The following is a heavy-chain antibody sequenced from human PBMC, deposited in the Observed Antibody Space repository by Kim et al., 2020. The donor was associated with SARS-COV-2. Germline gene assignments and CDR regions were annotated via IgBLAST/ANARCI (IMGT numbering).Heavy chain of an antibody. Sequence: GGSLRLSCAASGFTFDDYAMHWVRQAPGKGLEWVSGISWNSGSIGYADSVKGRFTISRDNAKNSLYLQMNSLIAEDTALYYCAKDIGRYYYYGMDVWGQGTTVTVSS. J-gene: IGHJ6*02. V-gene: IGHV3-9*01. CDR3: AKDIGRYYYYGMDV. CDR1: GFTFDDYA. CDR2: ISWNSGSI.